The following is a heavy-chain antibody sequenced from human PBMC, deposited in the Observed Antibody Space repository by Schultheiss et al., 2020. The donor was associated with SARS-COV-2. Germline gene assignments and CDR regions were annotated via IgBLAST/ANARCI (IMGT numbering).Heavy chain of an antibody. CDR2: ISGSGGST. CDR3: ARGTLSVVTAFGY. D-gene: IGHD2-15*01. V-gene: IGHV3-23*01. CDR1: GFTFSSYA. Sequence: GGSLRLSCAASGFTFSSYAMSWVRQAPGKGLEWVSAISGSGGSTYYADSVKGRFTISRDNSKNTLYLQMNGLRAEDTAVYYCARGTLSVVTAFGYWGQGTLVTVSS. J-gene: IGHJ4*02.